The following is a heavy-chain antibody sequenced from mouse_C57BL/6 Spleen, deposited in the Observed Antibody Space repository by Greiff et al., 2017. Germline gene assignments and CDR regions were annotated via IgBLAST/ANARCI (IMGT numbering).Heavy chain of an antibody. CDR1: GYTFTDYE. D-gene: IGHD4-1*01. CDR2: IDPETGGT. Sequence: QVQLQQSGAELVRPGASVTLSCKASGYTFTDYEMHWVKQTPVHGLEWIGAIDPETGGTAYNQKFKGKAILTADKSSSTAYMGLRSLTSEDSAVYYCTSQGTGTYFDYWGQGTTLTVSS. CDR3: TSQGTGTYFDY. V-gene: IGHV1-15*01. J-gene: IGHJ2*01.